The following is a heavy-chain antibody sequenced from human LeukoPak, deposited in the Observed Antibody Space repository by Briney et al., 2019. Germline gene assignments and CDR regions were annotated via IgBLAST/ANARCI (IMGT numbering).Heavy chain of an antibody. CDR3: AKGAFGIIIGNLEY. Sequence: GGSLRLSCAASGFIFSNFAMTWVRQAPGKGLEWVSGISGSLDPTFYADSVKGRFTISRDNSKNMLYLQMNNLRDEDSAIYYCAKGAFGIIIGNLEYWGRGTLVTVSS. V-gene: IGHV3-23*01. J-gene: IGHJ4*02. CDR1: GFIFSNFA. D-gene: IGHD3-3*01. CDR2: ISGSLDPT.